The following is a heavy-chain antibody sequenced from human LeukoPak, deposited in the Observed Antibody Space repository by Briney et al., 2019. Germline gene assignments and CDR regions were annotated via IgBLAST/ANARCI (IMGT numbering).Heavy chain of an antibody. CDR1: GFTFNIFG. CDR3: AKVNNYGDY. D-gene: IGHD5-18*01. V-gene: IGHV3-30*18. Sequence: GRSLRLSCAASGFTFNIFGIHWVRQAPGKGLEWVAAISPDGNKEYYTESVKGRFTVSRDNSKNMIYLQMNSLRGEDSAVYYCAKVNNYGDYWGQGTLVAVSS. CDR2: ISPDGNKE. J-gene: IGHJ4*02.